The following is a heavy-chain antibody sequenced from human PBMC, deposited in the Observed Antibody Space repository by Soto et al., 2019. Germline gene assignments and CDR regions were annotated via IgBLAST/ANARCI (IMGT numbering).Heavy chain of an antibody. Sequence: QVQLVQSGAEVKKPGSSVKVSCKASGGTFSSYAISWVRQAPGQGLEWMGGIIPIFGTANYAQKFQGRVTITADKSTSTAYMELSSLISEDTAVYYCARVGDYYGSGSYSPYYFDYWGQGTLVTVSS. CDR1: GGTFSSYA. V-gene: IGHV1-69*06. CDR2: IIPIFGTA. J-gene: IGHJ4*02. CDR3: ARVGDYYGSGSYSPYYFDY. D-gene: IGHD3-10*01.